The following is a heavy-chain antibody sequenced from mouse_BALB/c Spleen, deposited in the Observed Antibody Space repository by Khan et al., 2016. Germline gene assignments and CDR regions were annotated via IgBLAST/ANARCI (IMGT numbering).Heavy chain of an antibody. D-gene: IGHD2-14*01. J-gene: IGHJ3*01. V-gene: IGHV3-2*02. CDR3: ARRYYGYTWFAY. CDR1: GYSITSDYA. CDR2: ISYSGST. Sequence: EVELVESGPGLVKPSQSLSLTCTVTGYSITSDYAWNWIRQFPGNKLEWMGYISYSGSTSYNPSLKSRISITRDTSKNQFFLQLNSVTTEDTATXYCARRYYGYTWFAYWGQGPLVTVSA.